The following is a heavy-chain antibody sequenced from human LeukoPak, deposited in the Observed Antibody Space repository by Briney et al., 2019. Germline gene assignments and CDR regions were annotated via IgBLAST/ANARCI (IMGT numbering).Heavy chain of an antibody. V-gene: IGHV1-8*01. CDR2: MNPNSGNT. D-gene: IGHD6-13*01. Sequence: ASVKVSCKASGYTFTSYDINWVRQATGQGLEWMGWMNPNSGNTGYAQKLQGRVTMTTDRSTSTTYMELRSLRSDDTAVYYCARAQQLVHWFDPWGQGTLVTVSS. CDR3: ARAQQLVHWFDP. CDR1: GYTFTSYD. J-gene: IGHJ5*02.